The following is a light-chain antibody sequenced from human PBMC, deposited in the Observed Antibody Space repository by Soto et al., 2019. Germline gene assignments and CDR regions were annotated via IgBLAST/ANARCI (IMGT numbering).Light chain of an antibody. V-gene: IGKV3D-15*01. CDR3: QQYRSSPIT. CDR2: GAS. CDR1: QSISSY. J-gene: IGKJ5*01. Sequence: MTQSPSSLSASVGDRVTITCRASQSISSYLAWYQQKPGQPPRLLISGASRRATGIPDRFSGSGSGTDFTLTISSLQPEDFAVYSCQQYRSSPITFGQGTRLEIK.